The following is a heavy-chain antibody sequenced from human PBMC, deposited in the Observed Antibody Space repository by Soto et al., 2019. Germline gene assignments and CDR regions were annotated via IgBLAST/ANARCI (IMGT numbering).Heavy chain of an antibody. V-gene: IGHV3-21*01. CDR2: ISSSSSYI. D-gene: IGHD4-4*01. Sequence: EVQLVESGGGLVKPGGSLRLSCAASGFTFSSYSMNWVRQAPGKGLEWVSSISSSSSYIYYADSVKGRFTISRDNAKNSLYLQKNSRRAEDTAVYYCARDSSNYDENDFDYWGQGTLVTVSS. CDR3: ARDSSNYDENDFDY. J-gene: IGHJ4*02. CDR1: GFTFSSYS.